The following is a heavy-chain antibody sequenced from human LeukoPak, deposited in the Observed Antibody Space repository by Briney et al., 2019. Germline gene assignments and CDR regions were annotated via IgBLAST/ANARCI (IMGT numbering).Heavy chain of an antibody. J-gene: IGHJ6*03. CDR3: ARKYFDWSDMDV. Sequence: GGSLRLSCAASGFTLSSYSMNWVRQAPGKGLEWVSSISSSSSYIYYADSVKGRFTISRDNAKNSLYLQMNSLRAEDTAVYYCARKYFDWSDMDVWGKGTTVTVSS. CDR1: GFTLSSYS. CDR2: ISSSSSYI. D-gene: IGHD3-9*01. V-gene: IGHV3-21*01.